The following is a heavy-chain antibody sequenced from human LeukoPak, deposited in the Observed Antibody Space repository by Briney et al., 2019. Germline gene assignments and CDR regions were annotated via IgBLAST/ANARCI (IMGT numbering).Heavy chain of an antibody. Sequence: ASVKVSCKASGYTFTGYYMHWVRQAPGQGLEWMGWISAYNDNTNYAQKLQGRVTMTTDTSTSTAYMELRSLRSDDTAVYYCARNPHYQLLNNWFDPWGQGTLVTVSS. CDR3: ARNPHYQLLNNWFDP. CDR1: GYTFTGYY. CDR2: ISAYNDNT. J-gene: IGHJ5*02. D-gene: IGHD2-2*01. V-gene: IGHV1-18*04.